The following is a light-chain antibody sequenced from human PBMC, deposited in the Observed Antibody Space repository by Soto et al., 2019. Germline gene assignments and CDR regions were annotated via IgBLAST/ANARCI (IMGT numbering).Light chain of an antibody. CDR2: EVG. J-gene: IGLJ2*01. Sequence: QSALTQPASVSGSPGQSITISCTGTSSDIGTYIYVSWYLQHPGKAPKLLIYEVGNRPSGVSNRFSGSKSGNTASLTISGLLAEDEADYYCSSYTSSNSVVFGGGTKLTVL. V-gene: IGLV2-14*01. CDR3: SSYTSSNSVV. CDR1: SSDIGTYIY.